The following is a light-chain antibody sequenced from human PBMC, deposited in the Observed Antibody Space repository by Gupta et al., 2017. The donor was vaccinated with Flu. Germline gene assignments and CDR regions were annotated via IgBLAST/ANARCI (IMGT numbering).Light chain of an antibody. CDR1: QSISNY. CDR3: QQSYSSLPIT. CDR2: AAS. V-gene: IGKV1-39*01. Sequence: SSLSASVGDRVTITCRASQSISNYLNWYQQKPGKAPELLIYAASSWQSGVPSRFSGSGSGTDLTLTISSRQPEDFATYYCQQSYSSLPITFGQGTRLEIK. J-gene: IGKJ5*01.